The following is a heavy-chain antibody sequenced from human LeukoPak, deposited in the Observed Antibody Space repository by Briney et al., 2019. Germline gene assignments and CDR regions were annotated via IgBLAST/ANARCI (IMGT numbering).Heavy chain of an antibody. CDR3: ARSITSLGVGNFHQ. V-gene: IGHV3-7*05. Sequence: AGGSLRLSCGASVFIFSNYWMSWVRQAPGKGLEWVANVRQDGSEKNYVDSVKGRFTISRENAKNAVFLQMNSLRAEDTAVYYCARSITSLGVGNFHQWGQGTLVTVSS. J-gene: IGHJ1*01. CDR1: VFIFSNYW. D-gene: IGHD3-3*01. CDR2: VRQDGSEK.